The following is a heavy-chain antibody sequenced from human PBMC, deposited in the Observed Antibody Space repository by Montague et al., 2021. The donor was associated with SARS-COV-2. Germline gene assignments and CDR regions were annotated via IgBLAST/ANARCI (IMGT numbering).Heavy chain of an antibody. J-gene: IGHJ4*02. D-gene: IGHD3-22*01. Sequence: SVTVSCKASGYSFTSYAINWVRQAPGQGLEWMGWISAYNGNTNYAQKLQGRVTMTTHRSTNTAYMELRNLRSDDTAVYYCARGTSNYYNSSGYSDYWGQGNLVTVSS. V-gene: IGHV1-18*01. CDR1: GYSFTSYA. CDR2: ISAYNGNT. CDR3: ARGTSNYYNSSGYSDY.